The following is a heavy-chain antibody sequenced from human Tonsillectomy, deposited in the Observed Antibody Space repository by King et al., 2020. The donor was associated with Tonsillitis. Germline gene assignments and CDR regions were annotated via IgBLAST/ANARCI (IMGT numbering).Heavy chain of an antibody. Sequence: VQLVESGGGLVQPGGSLRLSCAASGFTFSSYVMSWVRQAPRKGLEWVSAISGSDGSTYYADSVKGRFTISRDNSKNTLYLQMNSLRGEDTAVYYCAKDRPLVPQPWGHAFDIWGQGTMVTVSS. V-gene: IGHV3-23*04. D-gene: IGHD7-27*01. CDR2: ISGSDGST. J-gene: IGHJ3*02. CDR3: AKDRPLVPQPWGHAFDI. CDR1: GFTFSSYV.